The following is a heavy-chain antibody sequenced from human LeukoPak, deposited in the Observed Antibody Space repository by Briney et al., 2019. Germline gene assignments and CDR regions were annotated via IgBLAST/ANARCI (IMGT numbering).Heavy chain of an antibody. J-gene: IGHJ4*02. CDR3: ARVTGYVIEDYFDY. CDR1: GGSITSTDW. V-gene: IGHV4-4*02. Sequence: SETLSLTCAVSGGSITSTDWWTWVRQPPGKGLEWIGEIHHTGSTNYIPSLKSRVTISADKSKNQFSLKLSSVTAADTAMYYCARVTGYVIEDYFDYWGQGTLVTVSS. CDR2: IHHTGST. D-gene: IGHD3-22*01.